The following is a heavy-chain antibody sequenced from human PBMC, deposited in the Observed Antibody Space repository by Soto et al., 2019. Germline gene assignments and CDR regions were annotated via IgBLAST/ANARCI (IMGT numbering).Heavy chain of an antibody. V-gene: IGHV3-48*03. J-gene: IGHJ6*02. CDR1: GFIFSSYE. CDR2: ISSSGSTI. D-gene: IGHD5-12*01. Sequence: GGSLRLSCAASGFIFSSYEMNWVRQAPGKGLEWVSYISSSGSTIYYADSVKGRFTISRDNAKNSLYLQMNSLRAEDTAVYYCARGGDGYNYYYYAMDVWGQGTTVTVSS. CDR3: ARGGDGYNYYYYAMDV.